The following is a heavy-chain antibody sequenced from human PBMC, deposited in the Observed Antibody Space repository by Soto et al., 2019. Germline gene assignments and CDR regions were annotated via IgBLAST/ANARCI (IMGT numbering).Heavy chain of an antibody. V-gene: IGHV1-24*01. CDR1: GYTLTELS. D-gene: IGHD2-2*01. Sequence: QVQLVQSGAEVKKPGASVKVSCRVSGYTLTELSMHWVRQAPRKGLEWMGGFDPEDGETIYAQKFQGRVTMTEDTSTDTAYMELSSLRSEDTAVYYCATGPIVVVPAAPLTFDYWGQGTLVTVSS. CDR3: ATGPIVVVPAAPLTFDY. J-gene: IGHJ4*02. CDR2: FDPEDGET.